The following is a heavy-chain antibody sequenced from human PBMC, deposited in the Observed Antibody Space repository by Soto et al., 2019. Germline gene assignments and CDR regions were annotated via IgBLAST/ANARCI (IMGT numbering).Heavy chain of an antibody. CDR2: ISAYNGNT. CDR1: GYTFTNYG. V-gene: IGHV1-18*01. CDR3: SRCYCSVGSCYSCWHFDL. D-gene: IGHD2-15*01. Sequence: QVQLVQSGSEVKKPGASVKVSCKASGYTFTNYGMSWVRQAPGQGLEWMGWISAYNGNTNHAQNFQGRVTMTTDTSTNTAYMELRSLRSDDTAVYSFSRCYCSVGSCYSCWHFDLWGRGALVTVSS. J-gene: IGHJ2*01.